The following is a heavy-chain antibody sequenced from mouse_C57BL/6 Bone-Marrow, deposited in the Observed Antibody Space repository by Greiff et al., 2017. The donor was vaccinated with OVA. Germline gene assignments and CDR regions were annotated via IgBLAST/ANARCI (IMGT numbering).Heavy chain of an antibody. CDR1: GFTFSSYG. V-gene: IGHV5-6*02. J-gene: IGHJ4*01. CDR3: ARRGGYYYGSWDAMDY. Sequence: EVKLVESGGDLVKPGGSLKLSCAASGFTFSSYGMSWVRQTPDKRLEWVATISSGGSYTYYPDSLKGRFTISRDNAKNTLYLQRSSLKSEDTAMYYCARRGGYYYGSWDAMDYWGQGTSVTVSS. CDR2: ISSGGSYT. D-gene: IGHD1-1*01.